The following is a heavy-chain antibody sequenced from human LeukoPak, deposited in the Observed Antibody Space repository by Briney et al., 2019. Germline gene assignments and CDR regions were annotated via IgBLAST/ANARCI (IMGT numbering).Heavy chain of an antibody. D-gene: IGHD3-22*01. CDR2: IYYSGST. V-gene: IGHV4-59*08. Sequence: SETLSLTCTVSGGSITNYYWSWIRQPPGKGLEWIGYIYYSGSTNYNPSLKSRVTISVDTSKNQFSLKLSSVTAADTAVYYCARHTQGYYDSSGYDYWGQGTLVTVSS. CDR1: GGSITNYY. CDR3: ARHTQGYYDSSGYDY. J-gene: IGHJ4*02.